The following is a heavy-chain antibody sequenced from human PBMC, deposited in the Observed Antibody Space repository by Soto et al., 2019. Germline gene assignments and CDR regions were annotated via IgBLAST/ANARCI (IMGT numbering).Heavy chain of an antibody. CDR2: INHSGRT. CDR1: GGSFSGYY. J-gene: IGHJ4*02. D-gene: IGHD2-15*01. Sequence: QVQLQQWGAGLLKPSETLSLTCAVYGGSFSGYYWSWIRQPPGKGLEWIGEINHSGRTNYNPSLKSRVTISEDTYKNQITRKLSSVTAADTAVYYCARRYCSGGSCYRFDYWGQGTLVTVSS. V-gene: IGHV4-34*01. CDR3: ARRYCSGGSCYRFDY.